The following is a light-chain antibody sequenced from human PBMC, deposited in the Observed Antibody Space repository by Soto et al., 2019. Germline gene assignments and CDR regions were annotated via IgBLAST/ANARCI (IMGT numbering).Light chain of an antibody. CDR2: GAS. J-gene: IGKJ1*01. V-gene: IGKV3-15*01. CDR3: QHYNNWPLT. CDR1: QSVSSN. Sequence: EIVMTQSPATLSVSPGERATLSCRASQSVSSNLAWYQQKPDQAPRLLIYGASTRATGIPARFSGSGSGTEFTLTISSLQSEDFAVYYCQHYNNWPLTFGQGTKVEIK.